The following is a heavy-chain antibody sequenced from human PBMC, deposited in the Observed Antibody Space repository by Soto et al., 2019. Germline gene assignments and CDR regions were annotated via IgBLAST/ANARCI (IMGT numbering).Heavy chain of an antibody. J-gene: IGHJ6*02. CDR3: AKDQGGYMVSGMDV. D-gene: IGHD2-2*02. CDR1: GSPFTDYY. V-gene: IGHV1-2*02. CDR2: INPNSGAT. Sequence: SVQVSCRASGSPFTDYYIYWLRQAPGHGLEWMGWINPNSGATNYAHNFQGRVTMTRDTSIRAAYMELSRLSSDDTAVYYCAKDQGGYMVSGMDVWGQGTTVTVSS.